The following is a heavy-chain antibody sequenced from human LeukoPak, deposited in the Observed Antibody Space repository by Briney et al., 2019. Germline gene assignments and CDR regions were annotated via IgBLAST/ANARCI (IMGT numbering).Heavy chain of an antibody. J-gene: IGHJ4*02. Sequence: PGGSLRLSCAASGFTLSSYAMSWVRQAPGKGLEWVSAISGSGGSTYYADSVKGRFTISKDNAKNTVYLQMNNLRAEDTAVYYCVSFYETYWGRGTLVTVSS. D-gene: IGHD2/OR15-2a*01. CDR2: ISGSGGST. V-gene: IGHV3-23*01. CDR3: VSFYETY. CDR1: GFTLSSYA.